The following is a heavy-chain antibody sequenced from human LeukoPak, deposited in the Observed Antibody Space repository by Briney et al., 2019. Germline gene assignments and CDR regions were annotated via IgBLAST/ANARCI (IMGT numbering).Heavy chain of an antibody. V-gene: IGHV3-9*01. D-gene: IGHD3-10*02. CDR3: TKDAATTMLFWFDP. Sequence: GGPLRLSCAASGFTFSSYAMHWVRQVPGKGLEWVSGISWNSGSIGYADSVRGRFTISRDNAKNSLYLQMNSLIPEDTALYYCTKDAATTMLFWFDPWGQGTLVTVSS. J-gene: IGHJ5*01. CDR1: GFTFSSYA. CDR2: ISWNSGSI.